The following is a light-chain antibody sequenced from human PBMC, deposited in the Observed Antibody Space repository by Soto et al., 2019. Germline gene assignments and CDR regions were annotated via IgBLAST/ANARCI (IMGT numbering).Light chain of an antibody. Sequence: QSALTQPASVSGSPGQSITISCTGTSSDVGGYNYVSWYQQHPGKAPKLMIYXXSXXXXXXXNXXXGPKSGNTASLTISGLQAXXXXDYYCSSYTSSSTLVFGGGTKLTVL. J-gene: IGLJ2*01. CDR1: SSDVGGYNY. CDR3: SSYTSSSTLV. V-gene: IGLV2-14*01. CDR2: XXS.